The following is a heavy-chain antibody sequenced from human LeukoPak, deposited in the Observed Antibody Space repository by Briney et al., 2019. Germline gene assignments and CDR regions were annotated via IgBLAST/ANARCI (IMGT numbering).Heavy chain of an antibody. CDR1: GGSINGYC. V-gene: IGHV4-59*08. CDR3: ARGPPPDFDY. J-gene: IGHJ4*02. Sequence: SETLSLTCTVSGGSINGYCWSWIRQPPGKGLEWIGYIYYSGNTNYNPSLKSRVTILLDTSKNQFSLKLSSVTAADTAVYYCARGPPPDFDYWGQGTLVTVSS. CDR2: IYYSGNT.